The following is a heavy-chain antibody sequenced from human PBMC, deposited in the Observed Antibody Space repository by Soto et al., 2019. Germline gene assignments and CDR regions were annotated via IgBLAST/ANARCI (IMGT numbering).Heavy chain of an antibody. Sequence: GASVKVSCKASGGTFSSYAISWVRQAPGQGLEWMGGIIPIFGTANYAQKFQGGVTITADESTSTAYMELSSLRSEDTAVYYCARGGRFLEWLQNDYWGQGTLVTVSS. V-gene: IGHV1-69*13. CDR2: IIPIFGTA. J-gene: IGHJ4*02. CDR1: GGTFSSYA. D-gene: IGHD3-3*01. CDR3: ARGGRFLEWLQNDY.